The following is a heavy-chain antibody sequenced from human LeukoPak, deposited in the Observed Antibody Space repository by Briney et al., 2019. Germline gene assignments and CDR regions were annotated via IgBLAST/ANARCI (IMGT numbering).Heavy chain of an antibody. CDR3: AREGYYGSGSPPSLYFDY. J-gene: IGHJ4*02. CDR1: GFTFRNYV. V-gene: IGHV3-30-3*01. D-gene: IGHD3-10*01. CDR2: TSSDLNVK. Sequence: GGSLRLSCAASGFTFRNYVIHWVRQAPGKGLEWVAVTSSDLNVKLYADSVEGRFTISRDNSRSTLYLQMNSLRPEDTAIYYCAREGYYGSGSPPSLYFDYWGQGTRVTVSS.